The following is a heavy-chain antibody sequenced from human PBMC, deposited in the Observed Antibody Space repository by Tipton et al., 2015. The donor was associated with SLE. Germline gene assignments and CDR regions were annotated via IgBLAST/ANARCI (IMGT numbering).Heavy chain of an antibody. CDR1: GYSISSGYY. D-gene: IGHD2-2*01. Sequence: TLSLTCTVSGYSISSGYYWGWIRQPPGKGLEWIGSIYHSGSTYYNPSLKSRVTISVDTSKNQFSLKLSSVTAADTAVYYCARVPAVYYYYMDVWGKGTTVTVSS. CDR2: IYHSGST. J-gene: IGHJ6*03. CDR3: ARVPAVYYYYMDV. V-gene: IGHV4-38-2*02.